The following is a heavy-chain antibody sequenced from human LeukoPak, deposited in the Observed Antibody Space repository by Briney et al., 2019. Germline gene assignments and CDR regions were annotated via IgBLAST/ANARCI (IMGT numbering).Heavy chain of an antibody. CDR3: ARMEGYDYVWGSYPHTLYFDY. CDR2: INHSGST. J-gene: IGHJ4*02. CDR1: GGSFSGYY. V-gene: IGHV4-34*01. D-gene: IGHD3-16*02. Sequence: SETLSLTCAVYGGSFSGYYWSWIRQPPGKGLEWIGEINHSGSTNYNPSLKSRVTISVDTSKNQFSLKLSSVTAADTAVYYCARMEGYDYVWGSYPHTLYFDYWGQGTLVTVSS.